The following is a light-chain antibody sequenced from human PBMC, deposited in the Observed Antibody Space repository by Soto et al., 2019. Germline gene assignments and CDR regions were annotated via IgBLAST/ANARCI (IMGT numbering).Light chain of an antibody. CDR3: HQYGSSLWT. V-gene: IGKV3-20*01. J-gene: IGKJ1*01. CDR2: DAT. CDR1: QSLSSSF. Sequence: QSGGTPSLSPVERATLACRAHQSLSSSFLAWYQLQPGKAPRLLIYDATKRASGIPVRFTGSGSGTDFTLTISRLEPEDFAVYYCHQYGSSLWTFGQRTQVDI.